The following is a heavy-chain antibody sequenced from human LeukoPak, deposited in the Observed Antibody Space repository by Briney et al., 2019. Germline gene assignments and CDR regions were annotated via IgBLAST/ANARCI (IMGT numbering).Heavy chain of an antibody. CDR2: TSYDGSNK. V-gene: IGHV3-30-3*01. D-gene: IGHD4-17*01. J-gene: IGHJ5*02. Sequence: PGGSLRLSCAASGFTFNSYAMHWVRQAPGKGLEWVAVTSYDGSNKYYADSVKGRFTISRDTSKNTLYLQMNSLRAEDTAVYYCARAGRDYGDYHWFDPWGQGTLVTVSS. CDR1: GFTFNSYA. CDR3: ARAGRDYGDYHWFDP.